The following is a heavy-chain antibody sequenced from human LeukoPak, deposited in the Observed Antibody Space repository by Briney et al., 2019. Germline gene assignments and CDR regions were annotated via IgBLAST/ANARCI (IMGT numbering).Heavy chain of an antibody. CDR1: GGSISSSSYY. CDR2: IYYSGST. D-gene: IGHD1-26*01. V-gene: IGHV4-39*07. J-gene: IGHJ4*02. CDR3: ARARGRAMAPSIGY. Sequence: SETLSLTCTVSGGSISSSSYYWGWIRQPPGKGLEWIGSIYYSGSTHYNPSLKSRVTISVDTSKNQFSLKLSSVTAADTAVYYCARARGRAMAPSIGYWGQGTLVTVSS.